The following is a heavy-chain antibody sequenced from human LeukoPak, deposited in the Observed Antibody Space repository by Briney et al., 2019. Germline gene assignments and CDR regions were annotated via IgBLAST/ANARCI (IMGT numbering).Heavy chain of an antibody. Sequence: SETLSLTCTVSGGSISSYYWSWIRQPPGKGLEWIGYIYYSGSTNYNPSLKGRVTISVDTSKNQFSLKLSSVTAADTAVYYCARHLSGSYKNWFDPWGQGTLVTVSS. V-gene: IGHV4-59*08. CDR3: ARHLSGSYKNWFDP. J-gene: IGHJ5*02. CDR2: IYYSGST. CDR1: GGSISSYY. D-gene: IGHD1-26*01.